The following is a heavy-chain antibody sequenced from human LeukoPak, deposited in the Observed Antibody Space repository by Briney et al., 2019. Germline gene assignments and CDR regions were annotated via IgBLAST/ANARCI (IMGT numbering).Heavy chain of an antibody. J-gene: IGHJ4*02. D-gene: IGHD3-16*01. CDR2: ISSGGRT. Sequence: GGSLRLSCAASGFTVSSNDMNWVREAPGKGLEWVSLISSGGRTYYAESVKGRFTISRDNSENTLSLQMNSLRAEDTAVYYCARTPYYLGPFDYWGQGTLVTVSS. V-gene: IGHV3-66*02. CDR3: ARTPYYLGPFDY. CDR1: GFTVSSND.